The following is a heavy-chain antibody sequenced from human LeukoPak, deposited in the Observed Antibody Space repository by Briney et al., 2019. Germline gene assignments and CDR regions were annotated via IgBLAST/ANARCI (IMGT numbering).Heavy chain of an antibody. J-gene: IGHJ4*02. CDR3: ARGSRASSSGDKSK. V-gene: IGHV3-23*01. CDR1: GFTFSTYA. CDR2: ISGSGGGT. D-gene: IGHD4-17*01. Sequence: GGSLRLSCAASGFTFSTYAMSWVRQAPGKGLEWVSTISGSGGGTYFADSVKGRFTISRDNAKNSLYLQMNSLRAEDTAVYYCARGSRASSSGDKSKWGQGTLVTVSS.